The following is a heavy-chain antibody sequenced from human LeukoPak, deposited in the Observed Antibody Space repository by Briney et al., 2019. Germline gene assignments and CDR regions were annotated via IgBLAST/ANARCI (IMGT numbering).Heavy chain of an antibody. CDR3: ARDQEMATIFDY. Sequence: SRTLSLTCAVSGGSISSNNWWSWVRQPPGKGLEWIGEIHHSGSTNYNPSLKSRVTISLDKSKNHFSLKLSSLTAADTAVYYCARDQEMATIFDYWGQGTLVTVSS. J-gene: IGHJ4*02. CDR1: GGSISSNNW. V-gene: IGHV4-4*02. D-gene: IGHD5-24*01. CDR2: IHHSGST.